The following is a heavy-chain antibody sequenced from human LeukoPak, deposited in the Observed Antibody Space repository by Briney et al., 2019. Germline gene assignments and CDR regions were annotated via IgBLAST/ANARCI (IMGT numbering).Heavy chain of an antibody. CDR1: GGSYSGYY. CDR3: ARGSYSGSWSGNWFDP. J-gene: IGHJ5*02. V-gene: IGHV4-34*01. CDR2: INHSGST. D-gene: IGHD6-13*01. Sequence: SETLSLTCAVYGGSYSGYYWSWIRQPPGKGLEWIGEINHSGSTNYNPSLKSRVTISVDSSKNQFSLKLSSVTAADTAVYYCARGSYSGSWSGNWFDPWGQGTLVTVSS.